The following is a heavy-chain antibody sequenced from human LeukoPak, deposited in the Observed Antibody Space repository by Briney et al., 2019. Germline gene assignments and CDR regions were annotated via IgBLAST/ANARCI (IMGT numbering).Heavy chain of an antibody. J-gene: IGHJ3*02. CDR1: GGTFSSYA. CDR2: IIPILGIA. Sequence: GASVKVSCKASGGTFSSYAISWVRQAPGQGLEWMGRIIPILGIANYAQKFQGRVTITADKSTSTAYMELSSLRSEDTAVYYCARDGITMIVSRDDAFDIWGQGTMVTVSS. CDR3: ARDGITMIVSRDDAFDI. D-gene: IGHD3-22*01. V-gene: IGHV1-69*04.